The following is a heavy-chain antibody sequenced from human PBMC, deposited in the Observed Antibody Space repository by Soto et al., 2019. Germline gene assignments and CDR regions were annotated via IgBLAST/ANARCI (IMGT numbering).Heavy chain of an antibody. V-gene: IGHV4-31*03. J-gene: IGHJ6*02. Sequence: SETLSLTCTVSGGSISSGGYYWSWIRQHPGKGLEWIGYIYYSGSTYYNPSLKSRVTISVDTSKNQFSLKLSSGTAADTAVYYCARDRRVKAGPGMDFCGQGTKVTVSS. CDR3: ARDRRVKAGPGMDF. D-gene: IGHD3-22*01. CDR2: IYYSGST. CDR1: GGSISSGGYY.